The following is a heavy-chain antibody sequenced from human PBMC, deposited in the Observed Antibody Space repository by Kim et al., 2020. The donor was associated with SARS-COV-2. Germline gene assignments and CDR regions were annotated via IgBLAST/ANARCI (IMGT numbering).Heavy chain of an antibody. V-gene: IGHV4-34*01. Sequence: SETLSLTCAVYGGSFSGYYWSWIRQPPGKGLEWIGEINHSGSTNYNPSLKSRVTISVDTSKNQFSLKLSSVTAADTAVYYCARAHYYYYYMDVWGKGTTVTVSS. J-gene: IGHJ6*03. CDR1: GGSFSGYY. CDR3: ARAHYYYYYMDV. CDR2: INHSGST.